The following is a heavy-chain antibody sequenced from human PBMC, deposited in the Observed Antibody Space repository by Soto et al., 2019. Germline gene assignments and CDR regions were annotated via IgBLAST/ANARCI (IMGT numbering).Heavy chain of an antibody. Sequence: QVQLQESGPGLVKPSQTLSLTCTVSGASITGGGYSWSWIRQHPGKGLQWIGSLYYSGNTYYSPSLKSRFTIAVDTSTNHFSPRLTSVPDADTAVYYWARDPSYGDYRYYGMDVWGQGTTVTVSS. CDR1: GASITGGGYS. CDR3: ARDPSYGDYRYYGMDV. J-gene: IGHJ6*02. V-gene: IGHV4-31*03. CDR2: LYYSGNT. D-gene: IGHD4-17*01.